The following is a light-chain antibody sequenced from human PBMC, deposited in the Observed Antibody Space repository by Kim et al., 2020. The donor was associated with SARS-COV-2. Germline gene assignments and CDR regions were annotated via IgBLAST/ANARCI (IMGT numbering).Light chain of an antibody. CDR3: SSGASNTSYV. Sequence: GQWSTSSCTGSRSDVGGYNFVCWYQHHPGNAQNLMYNDVHSRPAGVDGCYAGYKCGKAAYMTIAGLQAEDEADYYCSSGASNTSYVFGTGTKVTVL. J-gene: IGLJ1*01. V-gene: IGLV2-14*03. CDR2: DVH. CDR1: RSDVGGYNF.